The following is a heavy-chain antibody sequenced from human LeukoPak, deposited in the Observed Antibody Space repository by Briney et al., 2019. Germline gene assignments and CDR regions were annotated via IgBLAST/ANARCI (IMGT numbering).Heavy chain of an antibody. Sequence: ASVKVSCKPSGYTFTSYYMHWVRQAPGQGLEWMGIINPSGGSTSYAQKFQGRVTMTRDTSTSTVYMELSSLRFEDTAVYYCARVVPAATPSYYYFDYWGQGTLVTVSS. J-gene: IGHJ4*02. CDR2: INPSGGST. D-gene: IGHD2-2*01. V-gene: IGHV1-46*03. CDR1: GYTFTSYY. CDR3: ARVVPAATPSYYYFDY.